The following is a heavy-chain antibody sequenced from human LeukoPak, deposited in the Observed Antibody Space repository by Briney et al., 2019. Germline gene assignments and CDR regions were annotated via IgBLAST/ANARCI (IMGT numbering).Heavy chain of an antibody. V-gene: IGHV3-7*03. CDR1: GFIFSDYW. CDR2: IKQDGSEK. Sequence: GGSLRLSCAASGFIFSDYWMSWVRQAPGKGLEWVANIKQDGSEKYYVDSVKGRFTISRDNAKNSLYLQMNSLRAEDTALYYCANSHYYGSGSYFSYWGQGTLVTVSS. D-gene: IGHD3-10*01. J-gene: IGHJ4*02. CDR3: ANSHYYGSGSYFSY.